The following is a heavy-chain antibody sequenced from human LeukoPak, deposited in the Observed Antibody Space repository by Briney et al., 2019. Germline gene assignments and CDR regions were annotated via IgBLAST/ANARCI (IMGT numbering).Heavy chain of an antibody. J-gene: IGHJ4*02. V-gene: IGHV5-51*01. Sequence: GESLKISCKGSGYSFANYWIGWVRQMPGKGLEWLGIIYPGDPDTRYSPSFQGQVTISADKSISTAYLQWSSLKASDTAIYYCARHFSSNWHYYFDYWGQGTLVTVSS. D-gene: IGHD6-13*01. CDR3: ARHFSSNWHYYFDY. CDR1: GYSFANYW. CDR2: IYPGDPDT.